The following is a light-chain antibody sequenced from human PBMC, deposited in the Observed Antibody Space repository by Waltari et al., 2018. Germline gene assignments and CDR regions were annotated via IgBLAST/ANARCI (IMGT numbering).Light chain of an antibody. CDR1: SSDVGGYNY. J-gene: IGLJ2*01. CDR3: SSHTSSSTLVV. Sequence: QSALTQPASVSGSPGQSITISCTGTSSDVGGYNYVSWYQQHPGQAPKLMIYDVSNRPAGVSNRFSGSKSGNTASLTISGLQAEDEADYYCSSHTSSSTLVVFGGGTKLTVL. CDR2: DVS. V-gene: IGLV2-14*01.